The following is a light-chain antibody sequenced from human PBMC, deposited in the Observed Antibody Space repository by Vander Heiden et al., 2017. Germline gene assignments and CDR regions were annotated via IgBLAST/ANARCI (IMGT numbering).Light chain of an antibody. CDR3: QQYDNFPLT. J-gene: IGKJ4*01. V-gene: IGKV1-33*01. CDR2: GAS. Sequence: DIQMTQSPSSLSASVGDRVTITCRASQDSSNYFDWYQQKLGKAPKLLIYGASNLETGVPSRFSGSASGTDFTFTISSLQPEDVATYYCQQYDNFPLTFGGGTKVEIK. CDR1: QDSSNY.